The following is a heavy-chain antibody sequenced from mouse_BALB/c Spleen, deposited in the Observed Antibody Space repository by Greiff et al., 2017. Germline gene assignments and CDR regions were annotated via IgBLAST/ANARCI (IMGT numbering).Heavy chain of an antibody. V-gene: IGHV5-9-4*01. CDR2: ISSGGSYT. J-gene: IGHJ3*01. CDR1: GFTFSSYA. CDR3: ARDEAYSPAY. Sequence: EVQRVESGGGLVKPGGSLKLSCAASGFTFSSYAMSWVRQSPEKRLEWVAEISSGGSYTYCPDTVTGRFTISRDNAKNTLYLEMSSLRSEDTAMYYCARDEAYSPAYWGQGTLVTVSA. D-gene: IGHD2-10*01.